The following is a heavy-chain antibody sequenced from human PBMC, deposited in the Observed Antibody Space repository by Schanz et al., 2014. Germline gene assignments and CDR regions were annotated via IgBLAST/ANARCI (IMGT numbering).Heavy chain of an antibody. Sequence: QVQLVQSEAEVKKPGSSVKVSCKASVGTFRSYTISWVRQAPGQGLEWMGRIIPILGIANYAQNFQGRVTITANKSTTTSHIALPRLTSDDTVLYCSMSSGAGSSTGSSFDYWGQGTLFTGSS. CDR3: MSSGAGSSTGSSFDY. J-gene: IGHJ4*02. CDR2: IIPILGIA. V-gene: IGHV1-69*02. CDR1: VGTFRSYT. D-gene: IGHD6-25*01.